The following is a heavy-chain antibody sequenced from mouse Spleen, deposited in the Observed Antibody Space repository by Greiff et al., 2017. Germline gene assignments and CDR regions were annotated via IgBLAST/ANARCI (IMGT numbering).Heavy chain of an antibody. CDR1: GYTFTDYY. CDR2: IYPGSGNT. CDR3: ARDSSGSAWFAY. Sequence: VQLVESGAELVRPGASVKLSCKASGYTFTDYYINWVKQRPGQGLEWIARIYPGSGNTYYNEKFKGKATLTAEKSSSTAYMQLSSLTSEDSAVYFCARDSSGSAWFAYWGQGTLVTVSA. D-gene: IGHD3-2*02. V-gene: IGHV1-76*01. J-gene: IGHJ3*01.